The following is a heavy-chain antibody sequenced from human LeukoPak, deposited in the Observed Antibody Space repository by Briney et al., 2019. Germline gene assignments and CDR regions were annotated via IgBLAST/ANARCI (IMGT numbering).Heavy chain of an antibody. CDR1: GGTFSSYA. J-gene: IGHJ3*02. CDR3: ASRLYCSSTSCYPTIANAFDI. D-gene: IGHD2-2*01. V-gene: IGHV1-69*01. CDR2: IIPIFGTA. Sequence: SVKVSCKASGGTFSSYAISWVRPAPGQGLEWMGGIIPIFGTANYAQKFQGRVTITADESTSTAYMELSSLRSEDTAVYYCASRLYCSSTSCYPTIANAFDIWGQGTMVTVSS.